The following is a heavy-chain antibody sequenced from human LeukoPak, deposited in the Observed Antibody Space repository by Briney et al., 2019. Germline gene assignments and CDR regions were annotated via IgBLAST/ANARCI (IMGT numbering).Heavy chain of an antibody. V-gene: IGHV1-2*02. CDR3: ASLYGDYVGSDY. CDR2: INPNSGGT. CDR1: GYTFTAYY. D-gene: IGHD4-17*01. Sequence: GASVKPSYMASGYTFTAYYMHWVRQAPGQGLEWMGWINPNSGGTNYAQRFQGRVTMTRDTSISTAYMELSRLRSDDTAVYYCASLYGDYVGSDYWGQRAQVTVSS. J-gene: IGHJ4*02.